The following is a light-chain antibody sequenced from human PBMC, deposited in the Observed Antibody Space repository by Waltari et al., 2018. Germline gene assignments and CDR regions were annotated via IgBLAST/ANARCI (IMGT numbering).Light chain of an antibody. Sequence: DIQMFQSPSSLSASVADRVPITCRASQGISSYLNWYQQKPGKAPKLLIYYANSLASGVPSRFSGSGSGTEFTLTISSLQPEDFATYYCQQGNSNPPTFGQGTKVEIK. V-gene: IGKV1-39*01. J-gene: IGKJ1*01. CDR2: YAN. CDR3: QQGNSNPPT. CDR1: QGISSY.